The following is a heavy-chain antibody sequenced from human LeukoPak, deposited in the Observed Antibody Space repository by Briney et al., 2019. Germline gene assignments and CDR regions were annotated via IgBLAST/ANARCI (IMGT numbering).Heavy chain of an antibody. D-gene: IGHD3-16*02. CDR1: GGSFSGYY. Sequence: PSETLSLTCAVYGGSFSGYYWSWIRQPPGKGLEWIGEINHSGSTNYNPSLKSRVTISVDTSKNQFSLKLSSVTAADTAEYYCARERITFGGVIVYLDYWGQGTLVTVSS. CDR3: ARERITFGGVIVYLDY. V-gene: IGHV4-34*01. J-gene: IGHJ4*02. CDR2: INHSGST.